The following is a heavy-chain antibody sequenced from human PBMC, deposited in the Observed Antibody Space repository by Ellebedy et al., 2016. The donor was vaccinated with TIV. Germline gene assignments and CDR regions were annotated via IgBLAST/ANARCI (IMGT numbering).Heavy chain of an antibody. CDR3: ARDRSSSWFDYGAAY. Sequence: GGSLRLSCAASGFTFSSYGMHWVRQAPGKGLEWVAVIWYDGSNKYYADSVKGRFTISRDNSKNTLYLQMNSLRAEDTAVYYCARDRSSSWFDYGAAYWGQGTLVIVSS. CDR2: IWYDGSNK. D-gene: IGHD6-13*01. CDR1: GFTFSSYG. J-gene: IGHJ4*02. V-gene: IGHV3-33*08.